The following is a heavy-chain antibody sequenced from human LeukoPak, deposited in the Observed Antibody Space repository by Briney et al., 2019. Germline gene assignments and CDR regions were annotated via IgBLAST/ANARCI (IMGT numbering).Heavy chain of an antibody. CDR2: ISSSSSYI. Sequence: GGSLRFSCAASGFSFSSYSMDWVRQAPGKGLEWVSSISSSSSYIYYADSVKGRFTISRDNAKNSLYLQMNSLRAEDTAVYYCARDAAVAGSGDYWGQGTLVTVSS. D-gene: IGHD6-19*01. V-gene: IGHV3-21*01. CDR1: GFSFSSYS. J-gene: IGHJ4*02. CDR3: ARDAAVAGSGDY.